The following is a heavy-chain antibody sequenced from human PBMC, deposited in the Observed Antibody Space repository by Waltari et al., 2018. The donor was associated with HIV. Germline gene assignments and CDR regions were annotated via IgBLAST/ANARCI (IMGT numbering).Heavy chain of an antibody. CDR3: ARDEGGGEYNDFWSGLDYYGMDV. D-gene: IGHD3-3*01. V-gene: IGHV1-46*01. CDR2: INPSGGTT. Sequence: QLQLVQSGAEVKKPGASVKVSCQASGYTFTSYYIHWLRQAPGQGLEWMGIINPSGGTTRYAQKFQGRVTMTRDTSTRTVYMELSSLRSEDTAVYYCARDEGGGEYNDFWSGLDYYGMDVWGQGTTVTVSS. CDR1: GYTFTSYY. J-gene: IGHJ6*02.